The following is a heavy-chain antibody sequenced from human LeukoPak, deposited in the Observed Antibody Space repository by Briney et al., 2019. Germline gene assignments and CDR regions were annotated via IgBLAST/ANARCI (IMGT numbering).Heavy chain of an antibody. CDR3: ARLNHDFWSGYPSYYMDV. Sequence: SETLSLTCTVSGGSISSYYWSWIRQPPGKGLEWIGYIYTSGSTNYNPSLKSRVTISVDTSKNQFSLKLSSVTAADTAVYYCARLNHDFWSGYPSYYMDVWGKGTTVTVSS. D-gene: IGHD3-3*01. CDR2: IYTSGST. CDR1: GGSISSYY. V-gene: IGHV4-4*09. J-gene: IGHJ6*03.